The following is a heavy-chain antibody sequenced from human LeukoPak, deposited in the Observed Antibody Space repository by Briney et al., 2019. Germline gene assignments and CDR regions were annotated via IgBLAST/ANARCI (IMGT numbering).Heavy chain of an antibody. CDR3: ATGIRRRVVVAAMGGFDY. V-gene: IGHV1-24*01. Sequence: ASVKVSCKVSGYTLTELSMHWVRQAPGKGLEWMGGFDPEDGETIYAQKFQGRVTMTEDTSTDTAYMELSSLRSEDTAVYYCATGIRRRVVVAAMGGFDYWGQGTLVTVSS. CDR1: GYTLTELS. CDR2: FDPEDGET. J-gene: IGHJ4*02. D-gene: IGHD2-15*01.